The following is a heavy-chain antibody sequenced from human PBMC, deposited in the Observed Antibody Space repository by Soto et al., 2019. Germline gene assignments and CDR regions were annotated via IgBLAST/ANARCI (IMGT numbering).Heavy chain of an antibody. V-gene: IGHV3-30-3*01. Sequence: QVQLVESGGGVVQPGRSLRLSCAASGFTFSSYAMHWVRQAPGKGPEWVAVISYDGSNKYYADSVKGRFTISRDNSKNTLYLQMNSLRAEDTAVYYCARDLAPRTFGGVIVIGLDYWGQGTLVTVSS. D-gene: IGHD3-16*02. J-gene: IGHJ4*02. CDR2: ISYDGSNK. CDR1: GFTFSSYA. CDR3: ARDLAPRTFGGVIVIGLDY.